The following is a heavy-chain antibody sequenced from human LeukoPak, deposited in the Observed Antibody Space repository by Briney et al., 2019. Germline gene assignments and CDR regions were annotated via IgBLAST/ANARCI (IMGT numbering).Heavy chain of an antibody. Sequence: GESLKISCKGSGYSFTSYWIGWVRQMPGKGLEWMGIIYPGDSDTRYSPSFQGQVTIPADKSISTAYLQWSSLKASDTAMYYCAMALYSSGGCFDYWGQGTLVTVSS. CDR2: IYPGDSDT. J-gene: IGHJ4*02. V-gene: IGHV5-51*01. CDR3: AMALYSSGGCFDY. CDR1: GYSFTSYW. D-gene: IGHD6-19*01.